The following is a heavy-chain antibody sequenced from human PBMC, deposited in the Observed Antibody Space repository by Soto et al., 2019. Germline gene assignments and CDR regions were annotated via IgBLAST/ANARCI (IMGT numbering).Heavy chain of an antibody. Sequence: GSLRLSCAASGFTVSSNFMSWVRQVPGKGLEWVSVIYSGGSTYYADSVKGRFTISRDSSKNTLYLQMNTLRVDDTAVYYCATLAGAWSPFDYWGQGTLVTVSS. V-gene: IGHV3-66*01. D-gene: IGHD6-13*01. CDR2: IYSGGST. CDR3: ATLAGAWSPFDY. CDR1: GFTVSSNF. J-gene: IGHJ4*02.